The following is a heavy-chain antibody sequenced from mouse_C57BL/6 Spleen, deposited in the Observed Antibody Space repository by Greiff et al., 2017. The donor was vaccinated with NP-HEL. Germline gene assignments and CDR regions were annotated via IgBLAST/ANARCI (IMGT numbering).Heavy chain of an antibody. D-gene: IGHD1-1*01. CDR1: GYTFTDYY. CDR3: ARSELRGKYYFDY. V-gene: IGHV1-19*01. Sequence: EVKLMESGPVLVKPGASVKMSCKASGYTFTDYYMNWVKQSHGKSLEWIGVINPYNGGTSYNQKFKGKATLTVDKSSSTAYMELNSLTSEDSAVYYCARSELRGKYYFDYWGQGTTLTVSS. CDR2: INPYNGGT. J-gene: IGHJ2*01.